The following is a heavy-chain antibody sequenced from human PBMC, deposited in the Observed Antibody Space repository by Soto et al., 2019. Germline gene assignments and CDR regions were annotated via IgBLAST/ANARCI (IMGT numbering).Heavy chain of an antibody. CDR3: ARGGVSTRTFDY. V-gene: IGHV5-51*01. D-gene: IGHD3-3*01. CDR1: GYNFAGYW. J-gene: IGHJ4*02. Sequence: GESLKISCKGSGYNFAGYWIAWVRRMPGKGLELMGIIYPSDSDTRYRPSFQGQVTISADKSISSAYLQRSSLRASDTAMYYCARGGVSTRTFDYWGQGTPVTVSS. CDR2: IYPSDSDT.